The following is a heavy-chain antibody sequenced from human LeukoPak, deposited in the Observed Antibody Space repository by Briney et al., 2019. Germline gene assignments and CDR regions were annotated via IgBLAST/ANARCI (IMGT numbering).Heavy chain of an antibody. D-gene: IGHD6-25*01. CDR2: INHSGST. J-gene: IGHJ3*02. Sequence: SETLSLTCAVYGGSFSGYYWSWIRQPPGKGLEWIGEINHSGSTNYNPSLKSRVTISVDTSKNQFSLKLSSVTAADTAVYYCARGQREGHAFDIWGQGRMVTVSS. V-gene: IGHV4-34*01. CDR1: GGSFSGYY. CDR3: ARGQREGHAFDI.